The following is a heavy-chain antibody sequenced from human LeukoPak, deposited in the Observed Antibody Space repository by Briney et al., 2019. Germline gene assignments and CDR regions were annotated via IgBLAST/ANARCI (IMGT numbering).Heavy chain of an antibody. D-gene: IGHD6-13*01. CDR2: IKPDGSEK. J-gene: IGHJ4*02. CDR1: GFTFSSYW. CDR3: ASGYSSSWATFDY. V-gene: IGHV3-7*01. Sequence: PGGSLRLSCAAVGFTFSSYWMTWVRQAPGKGLEWVANIKPDGSEKYYVDSVKGRFTISRDNAKNSLYLQMNSLRAEDTAVYYCASGYSSSWATFDYWGQGTLVTVSS.